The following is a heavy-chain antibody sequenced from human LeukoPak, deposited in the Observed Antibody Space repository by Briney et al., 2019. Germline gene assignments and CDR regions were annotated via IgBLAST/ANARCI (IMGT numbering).Heavy chain of an antibody. J-gene: IGHJ5*02. CDR3: ARGAGVVGATKGPRWFDP. D-gene: IGHD1-26*01. V-gene: IGHV1-18*01. CDR1: GYTFTSYG. CDR2: ISAYNGNT. Sequence: ASVKVSCKASGYTFTSYGISWVRQAPGQGLEWMGWISAYNGNTNYAQKLQGRVTMTTDTSTSTAYMELRSLRSDDTAVYYCARGAGVVGATKGPRWFDPWGQGTLVTVSS.